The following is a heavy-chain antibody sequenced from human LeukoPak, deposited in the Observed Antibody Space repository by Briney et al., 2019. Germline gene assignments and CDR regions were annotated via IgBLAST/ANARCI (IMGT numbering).Heavy chain of an antibody. Sequence: GGSLRLSCAASGFTFSSYEMNWVRQAPGKGLEWVSYISSSGTTIYYADSVKGRFTISRDNAKNSLYLQMNSLRAEDTAVYYCARVGVVVAATGNLWFDPWGQGTLVTVFS. V-gene: IGHV3-48*03. CDR2: ISSSGTTI. CDR3: ARVGVVVAATGNLWFDP. J-gene: IGHJ5*02. D-gene: IGHD2-15*01. CDR1: GFTFSSYE.